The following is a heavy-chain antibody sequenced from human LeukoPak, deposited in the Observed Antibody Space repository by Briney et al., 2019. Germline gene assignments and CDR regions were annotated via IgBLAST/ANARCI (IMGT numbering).Heavy chain of an antibody. J-gene: IGHJ4*02. CDR3: ARLLDREYQLGGTLGGGYFDY. Sequence: SETLSLTCTVSGGSIRSSSHYWGWIRQPPGKGLEWIGYIYHSGSTYYNPSLKSRVTISVDTSKNRFSLKLSSVTAADTAVYFCARLLDREYQLGGTLGGGYFDYWGQGTLVTVSS. CDR1: GGSIRSSSHY. D-gene: IGHD3/OR15-3a*01. CDR2: IYHSGST. V-gene: IGHV4-39*01.